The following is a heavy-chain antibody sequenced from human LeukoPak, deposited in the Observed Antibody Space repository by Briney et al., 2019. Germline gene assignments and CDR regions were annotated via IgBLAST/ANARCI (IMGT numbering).Heavy chain of an antibody. D-gene: IGHD6-6*01. Sequence: GGSLRLSCAASGFTFDDYAMHWVRHAPGKGLEWVSGISWNSGNIGYADSVKGRFTISRDNAKNSLYLQINSLRAEDTAVYYCARSSYSSSSSVWGQGTMVTVSS. V-gene: IGHV3-9*01. CDR3: ARSSYSSSSSV. CDR2: ISWNSGNI. J-gene: IGHJ3*01. CDR1: GFTFDDYA.